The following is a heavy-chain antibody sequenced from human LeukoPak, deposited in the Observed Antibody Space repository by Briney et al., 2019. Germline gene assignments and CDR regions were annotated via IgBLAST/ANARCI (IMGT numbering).Heavy chain of an antibody. V-gene: IGHV4-39*07. J-gene: IGHJ4*02. Sequence: SETLSLTCSVSNGSIGSTNYYWAWIRQPPGKGLEWIGSIYYSGSTYYNPSLKSRVTISVDKSKNQFSLKLSSVTAADTAVYYCARDVGGTMVRGVLYYFDYWGQGTLVTVSS. D-gene: IGHD3-10*01. CDR1: NGSIGSTNYY. CDR3: ARDVGGTMVRGVLYYFDY. CDR2: IYYSGST.